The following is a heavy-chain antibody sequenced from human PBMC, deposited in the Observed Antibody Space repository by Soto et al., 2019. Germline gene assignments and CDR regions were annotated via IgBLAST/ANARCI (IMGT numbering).Heavy chain of an antibody. CDR2: INAGNGNT. V-gene: IGHV1-3*01. D-gene: IGHD1-20*01. Sequence: ASVKGSCKASGYTFTSYAMHWVRQAPGQRLEWMGWINAGNGNTKYSQKFQGRVTITRDTSASTAYMELGSLRSEDTAVYYCARGITLPTPLDYWGQGTLVTSPQ. CDR3: ARGITLPTPLDY. CDR1: GYTFTSYA. J-gene: IGHJ4*02.